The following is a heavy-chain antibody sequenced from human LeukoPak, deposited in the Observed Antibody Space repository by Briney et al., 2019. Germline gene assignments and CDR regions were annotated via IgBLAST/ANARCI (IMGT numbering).Heavy chain of an antibody. CDR2: INWNGGST. CDR1: GGSISPYY. V-gene: IGHV3-20*04. D-gene: IGHD5-18*01. CDR3: AAVDTAMVSVLNY. Sequence: ETLSLTCTVSGGSISPYYWSWVRQAPGKGLEWVSGINWNGGSTGYADSVKGRFTISRDNAKNSLYLQMNSLRAEDTAVYYCAAVDTAMVSVLNYWGQGTLVTVSS. J-gene: IGHJ4*02.